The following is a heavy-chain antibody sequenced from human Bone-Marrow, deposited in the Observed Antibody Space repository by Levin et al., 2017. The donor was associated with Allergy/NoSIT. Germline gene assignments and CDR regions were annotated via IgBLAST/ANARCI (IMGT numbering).Heavy chain of an antibody. CDR3: ARGYYETTLYNILD. D-gene: IGHD3-22*01. CDR2: ISSAGSST. CDR1: GFTFSSYW. J-gene: IGHJ4*02. V-gene: IGHV3-74*01. Sequence: GGSLRLSCTASGFTFSSYWMHWVRQAPGKGLVWVSRISSAGSSTTYADSVKGRFTISRDNAKSTLFLQMNSLRAEDTAVYYCARGYYETTLYNILDWGQGTLVTVSS.